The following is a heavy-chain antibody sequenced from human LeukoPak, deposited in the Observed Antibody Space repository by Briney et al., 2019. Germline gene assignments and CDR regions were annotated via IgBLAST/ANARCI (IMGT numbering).Heavy chain of an antibody. V-gene: IGHV3-66*01. CDR1: GLTVSSNY. Sequence: GGSLRLSCAASGLTVSSNYMSWVRQAAGRGREGVPVIYRGGPTYYADSVKGRFTISRDNSKNTLYLQINSLRAEDTAVYYCARDSYVDSEAVRWFDPWGQGTLVTVSS. J-gene: IGHJ5*02. CDR3: ARDSYVDSEAVRWFDP. CDR2: IYRGGPT. D-gene: IGHD4-17*01.